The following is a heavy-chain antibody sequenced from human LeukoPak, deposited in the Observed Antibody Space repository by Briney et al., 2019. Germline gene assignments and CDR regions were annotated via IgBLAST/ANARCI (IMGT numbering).Heavy chain of an antibody. CDR2: IIPIFGTA. CDR1: GGTFSSYA. V-gene: IGHV1-69*05. J-gene: IGHJ4*02. Sequence: SVKVSCKASGGTFSSYAISWVRQAPGQGLEWMGGIIPIFGTADYAQKFQGRVTITTDESTSTAYMELSSLRSEDTAVYYCARGSSDTAMAPFDYWGQGTLVTVSS. CDR3: ARGSSDTAMAPFDY. D-gene: IGHD5-18*01.